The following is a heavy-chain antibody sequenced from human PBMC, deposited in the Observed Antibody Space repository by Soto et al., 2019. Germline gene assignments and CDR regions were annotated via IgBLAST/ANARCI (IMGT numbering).Heavy chain of an antibody. CDR1: GFTFGDYA. CDR3: TRDRILWFGELVVPFDY. D-gene: IGHD3-10*01. CDR2: IRSKAYGGTT. J-gene: IGHJ4*02. V-gene: IGHV3-49*03. Sequence: GGSLRLSCTASGFTFGDYAMSWFRQAPGKGLEWVGFIRSKAYGGTTEYAASVKGRFTISRDDSKSIAYLQMNSLKTEDTAVYYCTRDRILWFGELVVPFDYWGQGTLVTVSS.